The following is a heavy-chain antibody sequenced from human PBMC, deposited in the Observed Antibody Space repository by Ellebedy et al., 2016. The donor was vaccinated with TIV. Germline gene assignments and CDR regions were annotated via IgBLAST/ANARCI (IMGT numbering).Heavy chain of an antibody. CDR3: ARGWDSSGWDYYFDY. Sequence: GESLKISCAASGFTFDDYGMSSVRQAPGKGLEWVSGINWNGGSTGYADSVKGRFTISRDNAKNSLYLQMNSLRAEDTALYYCARGWDSSGWDYYFDYWGQGTLVTVSS. CDR1: GFTFDDYG. CDR2: INWNGGST. D-gene: IGHD6-19*01. J-gene: IGHJ4*02. V-gene: IGHV3-20*04.